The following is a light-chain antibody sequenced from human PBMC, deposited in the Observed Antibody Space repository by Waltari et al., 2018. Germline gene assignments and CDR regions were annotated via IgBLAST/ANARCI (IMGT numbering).Light chain of an antibody. J-gene: IGKJ1*01. CDR3: QQYFNWPLT. CDR1: ETIYNF. Sequence: IVMTQSPGTLSVSPGQRASLSCRPSETIYNFLAWYQQKPGQSPRLLLHGISTRAAGVPARFTGSGSGADFTLTIDSLQSDDFALYFCQQYFNWPLTFGQGTKVEI. V-gene: IGKV3-15*01. CDR2: GIS.